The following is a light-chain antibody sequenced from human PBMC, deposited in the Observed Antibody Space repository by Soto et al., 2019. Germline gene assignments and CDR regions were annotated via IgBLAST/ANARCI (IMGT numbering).Light chain of an antibody. CDR3: SSYAGSNNLV. Sequence: QSVLTQPPSASETPGQRVTISCSGSTSNIGSNYVYWYQQLPGTAPKLLIYRDYQRPSGVPDRFSGSKSGTSASLAISGLRSEDEADYYCSSYAGSNNLVFGGGTKLTVL. CDR2: RDY. CDR1: TSNIGSNY. V-gene: IGLV1-47*01. J-gene: IGLJ3*02.